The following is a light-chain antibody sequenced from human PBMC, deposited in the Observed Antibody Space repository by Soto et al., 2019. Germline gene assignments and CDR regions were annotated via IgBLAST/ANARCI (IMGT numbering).Light chain of an antibody. CDR2: EVS. Sequence: QSALTQPPSASGSPGQSVTISCTGTSSDVGGYNYVSWYQQHTGKAPKLMIYEVSKRPSGVPDRFSGSKSGNTASLTVSGLQAEDEADYYCSSYAGNNNLVFGGGTKLTVL. V-gene: IGLV2-8*01. J-gene: IGLJ3*02. CDR1: SSDVGGYNY. CDR3: SSYAGNNNLV.